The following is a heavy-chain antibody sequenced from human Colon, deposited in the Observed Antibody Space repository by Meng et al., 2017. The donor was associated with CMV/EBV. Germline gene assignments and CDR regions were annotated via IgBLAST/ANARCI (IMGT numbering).Heavy chain of an antibody. CDR1: GYSFTGYY. Sequence: VQVVQSGAEVRMPGASGKVSCKASGYSFTGYYIHWVRQAPGQGLEWMGWMDPTTGRTDYAQKFQGTVTMTRDTSISTAYLELSRLTSDDTAVYYCASHSSYVWGSHHWGQGTLVTVSS. J-gene: IGHJ1*01. CDR2: MDPTTGRT. CDR3: ASHSSYVWGSHH. D-gene: IGHD3-16*01. V-gene: IGHV1-2*02.